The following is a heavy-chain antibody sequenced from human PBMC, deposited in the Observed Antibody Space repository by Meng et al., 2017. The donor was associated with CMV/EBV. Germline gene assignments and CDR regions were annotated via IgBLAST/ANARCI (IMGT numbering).Heavy chain of an antibody. J-gene: IGHJ6*02. Sequence: LRLSCTVSGGSISSGGYYWSWIRQHPGKGLEWIGYIYYSGSTYYNPSLKSRVTISVDTSKNQFSLKLSSVTAADTAVYYCARGGSTVTTPVGPLYYYYGMDVWGQGTTVTVSS. CDR3: ARGGSTVTTPVGPLYYYYGMDV. CDR1: GGSISSGGYY. V-gene: IGHV4-31*03. CDR2: IYYSGST. D-gene: IGHD4-17*01.